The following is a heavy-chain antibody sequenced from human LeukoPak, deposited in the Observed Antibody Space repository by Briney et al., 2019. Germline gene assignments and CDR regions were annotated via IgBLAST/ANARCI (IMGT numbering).Heavy chain of an antibody. J-gene: IGHJ4*02. CDR3: AKAGGSSGFYFDY. Sequence: PGRSLRLSCAASGFTFSSYGMHWVRQAPGKGLEWVAVISYDGSNKYYADSVKCRFTISRDNSKNTLYLQMNSLRAEDTAVYYCAKAGGSSGFYFDYWGQGTLVTVSS. CDR1: GFTFSSYG. CDR2: ISYDGSNK. V-gene: IGHV3-30*18. D-gene: IGHD6-19*01.